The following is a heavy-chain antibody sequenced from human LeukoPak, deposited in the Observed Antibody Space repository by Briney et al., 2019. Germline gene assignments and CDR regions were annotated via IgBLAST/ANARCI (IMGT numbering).Heavy chain of an antibody. CDR1: GGSISSSSYY. D-gene: IGHD3-10*01. J-gene: IGHJ6*02. V-gene: IGHV4-39*07. CDR2: IYYSGST. Sequence: SETLSLTCTVSGGSISSSSYYWGWIRQPPGKGLEWIGSIYYSGSTYYNPSLKSRVTISVDRSKNQFSLKLSSVTAADTAVYYCARVGTNYYGYQLDVWGQGTTVTVSS. CDR3: ARVGTNYYGYQLDV.